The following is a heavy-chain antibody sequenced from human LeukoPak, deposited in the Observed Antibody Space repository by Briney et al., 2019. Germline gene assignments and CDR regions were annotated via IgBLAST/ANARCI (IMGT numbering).Heavy chain of an antibody. CDR3: ARDSDYYDSSGYPNFDY. CDR1: GYTFTSYG. CDR2: ISAYNGNT. Sequence: ASVKVSCKASGYTFTSYGISWVRQAPGQGLEWMGWISAYNGNTNYAQKLQGRVTMTTDTSTSTAYMELRSLRSDDTAVYYCARDSDYYDSSGYPNFDYWGQGTLVTVSS. D-gene: IGHD3-22*01. V-gene: IGHV1-18*01. J-gene: IGHJ4*02.